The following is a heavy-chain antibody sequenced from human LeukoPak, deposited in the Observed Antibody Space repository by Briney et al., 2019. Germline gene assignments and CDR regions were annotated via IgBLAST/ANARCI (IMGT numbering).Heavy chain of an antibody. D-gene: IGHD3-9*01. CDR1: GYTFTGYY. V-gene: IGHV1-2*02. J-gene: IGHJ4*02. CDR2: INPNSGGT. CDR3: ARSPHILTGENFDY. Sequence: ASVKVSCKASGYTFTGYYIHWVRQAPGQGLEWMGWINPNSGGTNYAQKFQDRVTMTRDTSISTAYMELGRLRFDDTAVYSCARSPHILTGENFDYWGQGTLVTVSS.